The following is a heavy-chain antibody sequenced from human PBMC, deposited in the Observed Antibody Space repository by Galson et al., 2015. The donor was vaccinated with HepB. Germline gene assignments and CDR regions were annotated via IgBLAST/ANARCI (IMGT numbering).Heavy chain of an antibody. CDR2: IYPDDSDT. CDR1: GYSFTNYW. V-gene: IGHV5-51*01. Sequence: QSGAEVKKPGESLMISCKGSGYSFTNYWIGWVRQMPGKGPEWMGIIYPDDSDTRYSPSFQGQVTISADKSIRTAYLQWSSLKASDTAMYYCARGGTMLRGVMNYWGQGTLVTVSS. D-gene: IGHD3-10*01. J-gene: IGHJ4*02. CDR3: ARGGTMLRGVMNY.